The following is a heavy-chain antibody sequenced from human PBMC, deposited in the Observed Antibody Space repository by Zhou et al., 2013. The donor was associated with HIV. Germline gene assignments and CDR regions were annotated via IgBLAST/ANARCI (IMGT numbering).Heavy chain of an antibody. J-gene: IGHJ5*02. Sequence: QVRLVQSGAEVKKPGSSVKVSCKTSGVTSTSHTVSWVRQVPGHGLEWMGGTVLRLGEVSYAQVFQDRVTITTDDARGTAHMELSSLRCEDTAVYYCARGNRRAAATMGDWFDPWGQGTLVTVSS. CDR2: TVLRLGEV. CDR1: GVTSTSHT. CDR3: ARGNRRAAATMGDWFDP. D-gene: IGHD6-13*01. V-gene: IGHV1-69*16.